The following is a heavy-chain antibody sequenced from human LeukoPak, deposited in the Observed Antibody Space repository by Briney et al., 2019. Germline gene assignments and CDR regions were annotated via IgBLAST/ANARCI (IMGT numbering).Heavy chain of an antibody. CDR3: AKDMDEGTYYVMDV. CDR2: ISWNSGSI. V-gene: IGHV3-9*01. D-gene: IGHD3-10*01. CDR1: GFTFDVYA. Sequence: SLRLSCAASGFTFDVYAMHWARPAPGKGLEGVAAISWNSGSIGYAESVKVRVNITRDNAENHLYLQMNSLRAEDTDLYYCAKDMDEGTYYVMDVWGQGTTVTVSS. J-gene: IGHJ6*02.